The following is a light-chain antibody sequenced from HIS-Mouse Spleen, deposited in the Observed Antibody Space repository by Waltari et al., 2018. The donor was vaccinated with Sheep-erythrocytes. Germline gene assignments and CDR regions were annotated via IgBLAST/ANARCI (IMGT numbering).Light chain of an antibody. CDR1: QSVLYSSNNKNY. V-gene: IGKV4-1*01. CDR2: WAS. CDR3: QQYYSTLFT. Sequence: DIVMTQSPDSLAVSLGERATINCKSSQSVLYSSNNKNYLAWYQQKPGQPPKLLIYWASTREYGVPDRFSGSGSGTDFTLTNSSLQAEDVAVYYCQQYYSTLFTFGPGTKVDIK. J-gene: IGKJ3*01.